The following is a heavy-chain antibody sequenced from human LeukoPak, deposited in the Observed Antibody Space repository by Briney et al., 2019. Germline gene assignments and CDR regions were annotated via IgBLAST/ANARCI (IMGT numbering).Heavy chain of an antibody. V-gene: IGHV5-51*01. Sequence: GESLKISCKGPGYSFTSYWIGWVRQMPGKGLEWMGIIYPGDSDTRYSPSFQGQVTISADKSISTAYLQWSSLKASDTAMYYCASNLIGSSSEGGFDYWGQGTLVTVSS. CDR3: ASNLIGSSSEGGFDY. CDR2: IYPGDSDT. J-gene: IGHJ4*02. D-gene: IGHD5/OR15-5a*01. CDR1: GYSFTSYW.